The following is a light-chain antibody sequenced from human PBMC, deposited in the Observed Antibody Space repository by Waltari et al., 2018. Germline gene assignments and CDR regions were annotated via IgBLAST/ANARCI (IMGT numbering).Light chain of an antibody. CDR3: QQYFGLPLT. V-gene: IGKV4-1*01. CDR1: QGVLYSSNSKNY. CDR2: WAS. Sequence: DIVMTQSPDSLAVSLGERATINCKSSQGVLYSSNSKNYLAWYQHKPGQPPKVLIYWASTRESGVPDRLGGRGSGTDFTLTISSLQAEDVAVYYCQQYFGLPLTFGGGTKLEIK. J-gene: IGKJ4*01.